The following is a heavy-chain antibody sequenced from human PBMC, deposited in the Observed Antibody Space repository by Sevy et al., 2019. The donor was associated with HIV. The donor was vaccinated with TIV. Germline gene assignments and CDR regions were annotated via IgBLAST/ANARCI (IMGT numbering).Heavy chain of an antibody. CDR2: ISSSSCYI. D-gene: IGHD3-3*01. CDR3: ARDLRNYEFWSGSTYMDV. CDR1: GFTFSTYG. J-gene: IGHJ6*03. V-gene: IGHV3-21*01. Sequence: GGSLRLSCVASGFTFSTYGMNWVRQAPGKGLEWVSSISSSSCYIYYADSVKGRFTISRDNAKNSLYLQMNSLRAEDTAVYYCARDLRNYEFWSGSTYMDVWGKGTTVTVSS.